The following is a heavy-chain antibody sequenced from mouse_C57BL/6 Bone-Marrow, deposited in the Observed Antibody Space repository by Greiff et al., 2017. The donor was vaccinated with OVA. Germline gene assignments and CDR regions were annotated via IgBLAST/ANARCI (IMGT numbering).Heavy chain of an antibody. V-gene: IGHV5-17*01. CDR3: ARSSYAMDY. CDR1: GFTFSDYG. D-gene: IGHD6-1*01. Sequence: EVKVVESGGGLVKPGGSLKLSCAASGFTFSDYGMHWVRQAPEKGLEWVAYISSGSSTIYYADTVKGRFTISRDNAKNTLFLQMTSLRSEDTAMYYCARSSYAMDYWGQGTSVTVAS. CDR2: ISSGSSTI. J-gene: IGHJ4*01.